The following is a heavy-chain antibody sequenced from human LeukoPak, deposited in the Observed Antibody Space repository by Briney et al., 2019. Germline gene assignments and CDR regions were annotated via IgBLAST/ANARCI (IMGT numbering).Heavy chain of an antibody. CDR3: AKVGCVGGVLYSFDY. CDR2: ISGSGGNT. V-gene: IGHV3-23*01. D-gene: IGHD2-15*01. J-gene: IGHJ4*01. Sequence: GGSLRLSCVASGFTFSSYAMSWVRLAPGKGLEWVSAISGSGGNTYSAASVKGRFTISRDNSKNTLYLEMSSLRAEDTAIYYCAKVGCVGGVLYSFDYWGRGTLVTVSS. CDR1: GFTFSSYA.